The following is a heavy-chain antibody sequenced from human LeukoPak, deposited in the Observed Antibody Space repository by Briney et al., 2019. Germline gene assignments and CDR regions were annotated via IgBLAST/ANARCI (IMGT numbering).Heavy chain of an antibody. V-gene: IGHV1-8*01. Sequence: ALVKVSCKASGYTFTSYDINWVRQATGQGFEWMGWMNPNSGNTGYAQKFQGRVTMTRNTSISTAYMELSSLRSEDTAVYYCARGRYHIARANCSGGSCYSPAYYYYYMDVWGKGTTVTVSS. CDR1: GYTFTSYD. D-gene: IGHD2-15*01. CDR2: MNPNSGNT. CDR3: ARGRYHIARANCSGGSCYSPAYYYYYMDV. J-gene: IGHJ6*03.